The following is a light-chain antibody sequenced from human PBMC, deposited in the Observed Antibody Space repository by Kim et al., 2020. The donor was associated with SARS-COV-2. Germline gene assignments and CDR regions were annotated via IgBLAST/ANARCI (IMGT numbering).Light chain of an antibody. CDR1: QAIRSD. Sequence: ASVGDRVTITCRASQAIRSDLGWFQQKPGKAPKRLIYAASSLEGGVPSRLSGSGSGTEFTLTISSLQPEDFATYYCLQHNSYPYTFGQGTKLEI. CDR2: AAS. CDR3: LQHNSYPYT. J-gene: IGKJ2*01. V-gene: IGKV1-17*01.